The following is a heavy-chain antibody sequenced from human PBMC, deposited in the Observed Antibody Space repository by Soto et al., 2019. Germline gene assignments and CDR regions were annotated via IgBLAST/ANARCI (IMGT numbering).Heavy chain of an antibody. J-gene: IGHJ4*02. V-gene: IGHV3-33*06. CDR1: EAAWNRSG. D-gene: IGHD6-6*01. Sequence: RSLSSAGTEAAWNRSGMNWVRRATSKGLEWVALIWNDGIRKVYVDSVKGRFTISRDNSKNTLYLQMNSLRAEDTAVYYCAKGIAARPEYTFDYWGQGTLVNVSA. CDR3: AKGIAARPEYTFDY. CDR2: IWNDGIRK.